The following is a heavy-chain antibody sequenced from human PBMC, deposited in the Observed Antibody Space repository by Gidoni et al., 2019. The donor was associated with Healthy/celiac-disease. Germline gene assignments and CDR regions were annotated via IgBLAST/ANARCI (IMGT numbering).Heavy chain of an antibody. J-gene: IGHJ3*02. CDR2: ISWNSGSI. CDR1: GFTFDAYA. D-gene: IGHD6-19*01. CDR3: AKDRSGYSSGWYWDAFDI. V-gene: IGHV3-9*01. Sequence: EVQLVESGGGLVQPGRSLRLSCAASGFTFDAYAMHWVRQAPGKGLEWVSGISWNSGSIGYADSVKGRFTISRDNAKNSLYLQMNSLRAEDTALYYCAKDRSGYSSGWYWDAFDIWGQGTMVTVSS.